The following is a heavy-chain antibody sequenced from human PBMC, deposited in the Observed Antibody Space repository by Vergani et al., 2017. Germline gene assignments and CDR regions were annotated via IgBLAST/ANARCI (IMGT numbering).Heavy chain of an antibody. D-gene: IGHD2-15*01. Sequence: QVKLQESGPGLLKPSQTLSLTCSVSGDSMNTYYWTWIRQPPGKGLEWIGYIYDSGDTKYNPSLKSRVTMSLDTSKNQFSLNLYSVTAADTAVYYCAKEGGGYCSGGTCYPEYWGQGTLVIVSS. J-gene: IGHJ4*02. CDR1: GDSMNTYY. CDR3: AKEGGGYCSGGTCYPEY. CDR2: IYDSGDT. V-gene: IGHV4-59*01.